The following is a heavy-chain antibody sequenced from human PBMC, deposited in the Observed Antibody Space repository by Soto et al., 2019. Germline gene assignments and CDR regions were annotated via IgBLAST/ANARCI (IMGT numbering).Heavy chain of an antibody. D-gene: IGHD3-10*01. J-gene: IGHJ5*01. V-gene: IGHV2-5*02. Sequence: ITWKNSGHSLVKPTQTVTVTCTFSGFSLSNSGVGVGWIRQPPGKALEWLALIYWDDDKRSSPFLKSRRTITKDTSKNHVVPTMTNMVPVDIATYYCEHRGVWFWEWYNWFDSWGQGTLVTVSS. CDR1: GFSLSNSGVG. CDR3: EHRGVWFWEWYNWFDS. CDR2: IYWDDDK.